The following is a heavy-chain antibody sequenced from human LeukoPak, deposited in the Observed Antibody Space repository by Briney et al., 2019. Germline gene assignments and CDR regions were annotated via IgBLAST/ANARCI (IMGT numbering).Heavy chain of an antibody. CDR2: IQYDGSDK. J-gene: IGHJ6*03. CDR3: AKDRKVSFRERYDYMDV. Sequence: PGGSLRLSCAASGFTFSSYGMHWVRQALGKWLEWVAFIQYDGSDKFYADSVKGRFTISRDSSKNTLYLQMNSLRAEDTAVYYFAKDRKVSFRERYDYMDVWGKGTTVTVSS. D-gene: IGHD3-9*01. CDR1: GFTFSSYG. V-gene: IGHV3-30*02.